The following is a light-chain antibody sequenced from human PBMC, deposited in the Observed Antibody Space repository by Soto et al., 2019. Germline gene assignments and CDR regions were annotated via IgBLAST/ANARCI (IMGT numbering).Light chain of an antibody. CDR2: NDN. CDR3: SLTTSHTYV. J-gene: IGLJ1*01. CDR1: SSNIGSNT. V-gene: IGLV1-44*01. Sequence: QSVLTQPPSASGTPGQRVTISCSGSSSNIGSNTVNWYQQITGTAPKLLIYNDNQRPSGVPDRFSGSKSGTSGSLAISGLQSEDEGDYCCSLTTSHTYVFGSGTKLTVL.